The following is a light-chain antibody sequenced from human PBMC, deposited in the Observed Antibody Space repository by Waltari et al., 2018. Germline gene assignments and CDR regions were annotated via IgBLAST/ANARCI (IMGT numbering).Light chain of an antibody. Sequence: QSVLTQPPSVPAPPGQAVTISCFATNSNTRRKSVFCFQQLPGTAPKLLIYRDDQRPAGVPDRFSGSKSGTSASLAIRGLRSEDEADYYCAAWDDSLSVSYVFGSGTKVTV. CDR3: AAWDDSLSVSYV. V-gene: IGLV1-47*01. CDR1: NSNTRRKS. J-gene: IGLJ1*01. CDR2: RDD.